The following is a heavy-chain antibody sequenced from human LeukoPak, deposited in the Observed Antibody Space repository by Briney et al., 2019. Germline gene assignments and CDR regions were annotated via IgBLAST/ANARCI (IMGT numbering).Heavy chain of an antibody. J-gene: IGHJ4*02. CDR2: ISSSGSTI. CDR3: GREEGISGGEIDY. Sequence: GGSLRLSCAASGFTFSDYYMSWIRQAPGKGLEWVSFISSSGSTIYYADSVKGRFTISRDNDKNSLYLQMNSLRAEDTAVYYWGREEGISGGEIDYWGQGTLVTVSS. D-gene: IGHD3-10*01. CDR1: GFTFSDYY. V-gene: IGHV3-11*01.